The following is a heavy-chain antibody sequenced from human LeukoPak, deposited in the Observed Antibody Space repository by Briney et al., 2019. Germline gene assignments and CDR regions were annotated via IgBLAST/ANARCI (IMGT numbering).Heavy chain of an antibody. V-gene: IGHV1-8*01. J-gene: IGHJ4*02. CDR2: MNPYSGNT. D-gene: IGHD1-26*01. CDR3: AKSKVGATTLPIDF. CDR1: GYTFTNYD. Sequence: GASVKVSCKASGYTFTNYDINWVRQATRQGLEWMGWMNPYSGNTGYAQEFQGRITMTRDTSISTAYMELSSLRSEDTAMYYCAKSKVGATTLPIDFWGQGTLVTVSS.